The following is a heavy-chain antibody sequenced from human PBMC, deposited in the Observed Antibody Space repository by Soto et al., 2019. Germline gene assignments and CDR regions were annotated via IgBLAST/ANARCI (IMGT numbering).Heavy chain of an antibody. V-gene: IGHV3-23*01. CDR2: ISGSGGST. D-gene: IGHD3-10*01. Sequence: EVQLLESGGGLVQPGGSLRLSCVASGFTFSSYAMSWVRQAPGKGLEWVSAISGSGGSTYYADSVKGRFTISRDNSKNTLYLQMNSLRAEDTAVYYCAKASGWFGEFDYWGQGTLVTVSS. J-gene: IGHJ4*02. CDR1: GFTFSSYA. CDR3: AKASGWFGEFDY.